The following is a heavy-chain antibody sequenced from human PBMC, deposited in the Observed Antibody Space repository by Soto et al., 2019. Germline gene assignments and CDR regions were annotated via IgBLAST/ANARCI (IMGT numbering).Heavy chain of an antibody. D-gene: IGHD6-6*01. Sequence: SETLSLTCAVYNASFSGFYWSWIRQSPGKGLEWIGEINHSGSSHNNPSLQSRLTLSVDTSKNQISLRLISVTAADTGVYYCVTKIVHRTFDFLGRRPRVAVCS. V-gene: IGHV4-34*01. CDR3: VTKIVHRTFDF. CDR1: NASFSGFY. J-gene: IGHJ5*01. CDR2: INHSGSS.